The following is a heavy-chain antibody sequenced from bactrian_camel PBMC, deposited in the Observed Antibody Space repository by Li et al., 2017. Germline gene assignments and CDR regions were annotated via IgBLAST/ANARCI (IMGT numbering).Heavy chain of an antibody. J-gene: IGHJ4*01. D-gene: IGHD1*01. CDR1: NFNASSYC. V-gene: IGHV3S55*01. CDR2: IESDGTT. Sequence: HVQLVESGGGSVRAGGSLRLSCEASNFNASSYCMAWFRQAPGKEREGVAAIESDGTTDYADSVKGRFTISQDTAKNTVYLQMNRLKPEDTAMYYCATVVRSYCTGAHLEAYQYPYWGQGTQVTVS. CDR3: ATVVRSYCTGAHLEAYQYPY.